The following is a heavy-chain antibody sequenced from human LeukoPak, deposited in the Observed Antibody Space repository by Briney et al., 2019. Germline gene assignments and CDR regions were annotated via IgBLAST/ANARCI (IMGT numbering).Heavy chain of an antibody. Sequence: GGSLRLSCAASGFTFSSYEMNWVRQAPGKGLEGVSDISSSGSTIYYADSVKGRFTISRDNAKNSLSLQMNSLRAEDTAVYYCARVRSGSYYVFDSWGQGTLVTVSS. V-gene: IGHV3-48*03. D-gene: IGHD1-26*01. CDR1: GFTFSSYE. CDR3: ARVRSGSYYVFDS. J-gene: IGHJ4*02. CDR2: ISSSGSTI.